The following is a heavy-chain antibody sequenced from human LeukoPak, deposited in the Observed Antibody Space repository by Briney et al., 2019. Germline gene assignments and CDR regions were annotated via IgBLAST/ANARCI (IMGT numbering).Heavy chain of an antibody. J-gene: IGHJ4*02. CDR2: INHSGST. D-gene: IGHD4-17*01. CDR1: GGSFSGYY. CDR3: ARAPRYGDLDY. V-gene: IGHV4-34*01. Sequence: SETLSLTCAVYGGSFSGYYWSWIRQPPGKGLEWIGEINHSGSTNYNPSLKSRVTISVDTSKSQFSLKLSSVTAADTAVYYCARAPRYGDLDYWGQGTLVTVSS.